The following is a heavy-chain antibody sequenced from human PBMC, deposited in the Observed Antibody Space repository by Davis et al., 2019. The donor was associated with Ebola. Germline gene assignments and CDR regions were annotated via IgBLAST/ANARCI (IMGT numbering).Heavy chain of an antibody. D-gene: IGHD3-22*01. CDR2: ISGSGGST. CDR3: AKDDRGYVNAFDI. Sequence: PGGSLRLSCAASGFTFSSYAMSWVRQAPGKGLEWVSAISGSGGSTYYADSVKGRFTISRDNFKNTLYLQMNSLRAEDTAVYYCAKDDRGYVNAFDIWGQGTMVTVSS. CDR1: GFTFSSYA. J-gene: IGHJ3*02. V-gene: IGHV3-23*01.